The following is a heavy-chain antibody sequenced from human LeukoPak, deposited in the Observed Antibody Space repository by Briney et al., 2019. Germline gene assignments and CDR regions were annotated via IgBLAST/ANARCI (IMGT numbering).Heavy chain of an antibody. CDR2: INPRGGST. Sequence: ASVKVSCKASGYIFTTYYMHWLRQAPGQGLEWMGTINPRGGSTSYALKFQGRVTMTRDMSTSTVYMELSSLRSEDTAVYYCARDAGGPYINSSEWFDPWGQGTLVTVSS. CDR1: GYIFTTYY. D-gene: IGHD6-6*01. CDR3: ARDAGGPYINSSEWFDP. J-gene: IGHJ5*02. V-gene: IGHV1-46*01.